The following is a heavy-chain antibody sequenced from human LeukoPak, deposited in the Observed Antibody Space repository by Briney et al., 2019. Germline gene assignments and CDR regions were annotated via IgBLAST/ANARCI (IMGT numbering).Heavy chain of an antibody. D-gene: IGHD3-22*01. CDR1: GFTVSTNY. V-gene: IGHV3-53*01. J-gene: IGHJ4*02. CDR2: IYSGGTT. CDR3: TREGPDSSGYSFDY. Sequence: GGSLRLSCAVSGFTVSTNYLSWVRQAPGKGLEWVSIIYSGGTTYYADSVKGRFTISRVNPKNTLYLQMNSLRAEDTAVYYCTREGPDSSGYSFDYWGRGTLVTVSS.